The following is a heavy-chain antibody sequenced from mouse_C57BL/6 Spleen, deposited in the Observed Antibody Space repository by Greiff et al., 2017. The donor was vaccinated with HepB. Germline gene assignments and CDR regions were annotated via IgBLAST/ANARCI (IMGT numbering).Heavy chain of an antibody. Sequence: VQLQQSGAELVKPGASVKISCKASGYAFSSYWMNWVKQRPGKGLEWIGQIYPGDGDTNYNGKFKGKATLTADKSSSTAYMQLSSLTSEDSAVYFCARIGLGRTFDYWGQGTTLTVSS. V-gene: IGHV1-80*01. CDR2: IYPGDGDT. J-gene: IGHJ2*01. CDR1: GYAFSSYW. D-gene: IGHD4-1*01. CDR3: ARIGLGRTFDY.